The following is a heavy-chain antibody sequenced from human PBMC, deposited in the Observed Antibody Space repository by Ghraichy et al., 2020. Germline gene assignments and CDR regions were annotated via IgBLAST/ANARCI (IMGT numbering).Heavy chain of an antibody. V-gene: IGHV4-61*01. J-gene: IGHJ3*02. CDR2: IYYSGST. CDR3: ARDHFDI. Sequence: SETLSLTCTVSGGSISSSSYYWSWIRQPPGKGLEWIGHIYYSGSTNHNPSLKSRVTISVDTSKNQFSLELSSVTAADTAVYYCARDHFDIWGQGTLVTVSS. CDR1: GGSISSSSYY.